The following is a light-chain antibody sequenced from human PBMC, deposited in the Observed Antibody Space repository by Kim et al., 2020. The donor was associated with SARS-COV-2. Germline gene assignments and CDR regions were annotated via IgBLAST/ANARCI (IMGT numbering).Light chain of an antibody. J-gene: IGLJ3*02. CDR3: QTWGSCMGV. V-gene: IGLV4-69*01. Sequence: QPVLTQSPSASASLGASVKLTCTLSSGHSTYAIAWHQQQPGKGPRYLMKVDSDGSHNKGDDIPNRFSGSGSGGERFLSISGRECDDGAGYCCQTWGSCMGVFGGGTQLTVL. CDR2: VDSDGSH. CDR1: SGHSTYA.